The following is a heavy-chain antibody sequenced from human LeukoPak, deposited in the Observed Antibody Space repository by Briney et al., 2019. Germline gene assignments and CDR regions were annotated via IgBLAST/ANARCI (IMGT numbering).Heavy chain of an antibody. J-gene: IGHJ6*03. V-gene: IGHV3-20*04. Sequence: GGSLRLSCAASGFTFDDYGMSWVRQAPGKGLEWVSGINWNGGSTGYADSVKGRFTIPRDNAKNSLYLQMNSLRAEDTALYYCAREAGGDYGDYYYYYYMDVWGKGTTVTVSS. D-gene: IGHD4/OR15-4a*01. CDR2: INWNGGST. CDR3: AREAGGDYGDYYYYYYMDV. CDR1: GFTFDDYG.